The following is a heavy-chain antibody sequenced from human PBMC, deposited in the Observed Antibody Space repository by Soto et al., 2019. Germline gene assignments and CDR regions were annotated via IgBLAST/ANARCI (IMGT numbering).Heavy chain of an antibody. D-gene: IGHD3-3*01. CDR3: ARGSGYYRNFDS. Sequence: SETLSLTCSVSGGSITSGGYSWTWIRHQPGKALQWIGYVFDSGKTYYNPSLKGRLTISVDTAKNLFSLELSSVTAADTAVYFCARGSGYYRNFDSWGQGTLVT. J-gene: IGHJ4*02. CDR2: VFDSGKT. V-gene: IGHV4-31*02. CDR1: GGSITSGGYS.